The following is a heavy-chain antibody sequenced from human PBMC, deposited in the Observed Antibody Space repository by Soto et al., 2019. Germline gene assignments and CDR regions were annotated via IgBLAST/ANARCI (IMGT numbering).Heavy chain of an antibody. Sequence: SETLSLTCSVSGDSINSDKYYWGWIRQPPGKGLEWIGSIYFRGNTYYNPSLQTRVTISLDKSKSQFSLQLSSVTAADSAVYYCAGGGSIVVATRRLMDVWGKGTTVTVSS. CDR3: AGGGSIVVATRRLMDV. D-gene: IGHD3-22*01. CDR1: GDSINSDKYY. CDR2: IYFRGNT. J-gene: IGHJ6*03. V-gene: IGHV4-39*01.